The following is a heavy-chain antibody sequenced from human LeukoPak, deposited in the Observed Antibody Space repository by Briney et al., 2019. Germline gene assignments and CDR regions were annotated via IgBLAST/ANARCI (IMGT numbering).Heavy chain of an antibody. D-gene: IGHD1-1*01. Sequence: PSETLSLTCAVYGGSFSGYYWSWIRQPPGKGLEWIGEINHSGSTNYNPSLKSRVTISVDTSKNQFSLKLSSVTAADTAVYYCARDRGTWNDDGFDYWGQGTLVTVSS. CDR1: GGSFSGYY. CDR3: ARDRGTWNDDGFDY. V-gene: IGHV4-34*01. J-gene: IGHJ4*02. CDR2: INHSGST.